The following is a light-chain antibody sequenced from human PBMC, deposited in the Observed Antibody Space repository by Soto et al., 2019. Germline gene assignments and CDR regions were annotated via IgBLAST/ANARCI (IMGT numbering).Light chain of an antibody. CDR1: QSITTW. V-gene: IGKV1-5*01. Sequence: DIQMTKTSEALSASVGDRSTISCRASQSITTWVAWYQQRPGRAPKLXXYDVSSLQSGVPSRFSGTGSGTEFTLTTCCLHPQDFAVYYGQHYKMNSPWTVGRGTRVEIK. CDR2: DVS. J-gene: IGKJ1*01. CDR3: QHYKMNSPWT.